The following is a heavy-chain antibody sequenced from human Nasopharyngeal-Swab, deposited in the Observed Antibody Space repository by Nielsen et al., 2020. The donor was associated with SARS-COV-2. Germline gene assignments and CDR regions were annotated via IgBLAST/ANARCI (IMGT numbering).Heavy chain of an antibody. D-gene: IGHD2-21*01. J-gene: IGHJ6*02. V-gene: IGHV4-34*01. CDR2: VSHGGGT. Sequence: SETLSLTCAVYGGSFSGHQWSWVRQPPGKGLEWIGEVSHGGGTNYNPSLKNRVTISVDTSKNQFSLKLSSVTAADTAVYYCASGGGEGPYYYYYGMDVWGQGTTVTVSS. CDR3: ASGGGEGPYYYYYGMDV. CDR1: GGSFSGHQ.